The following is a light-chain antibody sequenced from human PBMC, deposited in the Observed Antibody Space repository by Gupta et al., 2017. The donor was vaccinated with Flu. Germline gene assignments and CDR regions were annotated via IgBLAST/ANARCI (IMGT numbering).Light chain of an antibody. CDR3: SSYTSSSTLV. V-gene: IGLV2-14*01. CDR1: SSDVGGYNY. J-gene: IGLJ1*01. Sequence: TSSDVGGYNYVSWYQQYPGKAPKLMIYEVSHRPSGVSNRFSGSKSANTASLTISGLQAEDEADYYCSSYTSSSTLVFGTGTKVTVL. CDR2: EVS.